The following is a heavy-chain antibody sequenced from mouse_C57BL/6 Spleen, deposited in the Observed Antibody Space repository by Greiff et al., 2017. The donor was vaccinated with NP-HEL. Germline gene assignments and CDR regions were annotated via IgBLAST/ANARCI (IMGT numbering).Heavy chain of an antibody. D-gene: IGHD1-1*01. Sequence: QVQLQQPGAELVKPGASVKMSCKASGYTFTSYWITWVKQRPGQGLEWIGDIYPGSGSTNYNEKFKSKAKLTVDTSSSTAYMQLSSLTSEDSAVYYCARKGFYYYGSTPYAMDYWGQGTSVTVSS. V-gene: IGHV1-55*01. CDR3: ARKGFYYYGSTPYAMDY. CDR2: IYPGSGST. J-gene: IGHJ4*01. CDR1: GYTFTSYW.